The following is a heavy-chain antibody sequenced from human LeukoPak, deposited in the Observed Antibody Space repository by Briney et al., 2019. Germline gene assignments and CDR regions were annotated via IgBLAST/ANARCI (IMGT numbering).Heavy chain of an antibody. CDR2: ISDSGST. D-gene: IGHD1-26*01. V-gene: IGHV4-59*11. CDR1: GGSLSTHH. Sequence: SETLSLTCVVSGGSLSTHHWSWIRQSPGRGLEWIGYISDSGSTNYNPSLKSRVTISVDTSKNQFSLMLSSVTAADTAVYYCARRGIVGATVDYWGQGTLVTVSS. J-gene: IGHJ4*02. CDR3: ARRGIVGATVDY.